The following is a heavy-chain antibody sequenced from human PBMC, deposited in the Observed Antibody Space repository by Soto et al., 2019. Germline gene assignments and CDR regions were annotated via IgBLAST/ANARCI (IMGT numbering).Heavy chain of an antibody. J-gene: IGHJ5*02. CDR2: INPSRGTT. CDR3: AMSYISSSYWFDP. Sequence: ASVKVSCKASGYTFITYFMHWVRQAPGQGLEWMGVINPSRGTTTYAQKFQDRVTMTRDTSASTVYMELSSLRSEDTAMYYCAMSYISSSYWFDPWGQGTLLTVSS. V-gene: IGHV1-46*03. CDR1: GYTFITYF. D-gene: IGHD6-6*01.